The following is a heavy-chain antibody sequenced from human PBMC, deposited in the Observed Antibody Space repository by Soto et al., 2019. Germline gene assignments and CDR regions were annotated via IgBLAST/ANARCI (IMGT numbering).Heavy chain of an antibody. CDR2: ISAYNGNT. Sequence: QVPLVQSGAEVKKPGASVKVSCKASGYTFTSYGISWVRQAPGQGLEWMGWISAYNGNTNYAQKLQGRVTMTTDTSTSTAYMELRSLRSDDTAVYYCARIVGANYDILTGYYYYYYMDVWGKGTTVTVSS. CDR3: ARIVGANYDILTGYYYYYYMDV. V-gene: IGHV1-18*01. D-gene: IGHD3-9*01. CDR1: GYTFTSYG. J-gene: IGHJ6*03.